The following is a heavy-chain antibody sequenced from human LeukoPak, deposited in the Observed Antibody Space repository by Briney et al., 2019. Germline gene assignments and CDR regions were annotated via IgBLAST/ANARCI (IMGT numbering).Heavy chain of an antibody. CDR1: GYTFIGYY. CDR3: ARALGVDCSTINCFLSPFDP. V-gene: IGHV1-2*02. J-gene: IGHJ5*02. D-gene: IGHD2-2*01. Sequence: SVQVSCKASGYTFIGYYMYWVRQAPGQGLEWMGWINPNSGGTNYAQKFQGTLNMNRDTSISTAYLELSSLRSDDTAVYYCARALGVDCSTINCFLSPFDPWGQGILVTVSS. CDR2: INPNSGGT.